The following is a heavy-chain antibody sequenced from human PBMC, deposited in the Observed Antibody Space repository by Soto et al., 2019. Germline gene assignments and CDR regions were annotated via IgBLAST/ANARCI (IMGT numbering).Heavy chain of an antibody. CDR3: ARVPSTVTTANRHDAFDI. J-gene: IGHJ3*02. CDR2: ISSSGSTI. CDR1: VFTFSIYE. Sequence: RGSLRVASTSSVFTFSIYEMNLVGQAPGKGLEWVSYISSSGSTIYYADSVKGRFTISRDNAKNSLYLQMNSLRAEDTAVYYCARVPSTVTTANRHDAFDIWGQGTMGTVSS. V-gene: IGHV3-48*03. D-gene: IGHD4-17*01.